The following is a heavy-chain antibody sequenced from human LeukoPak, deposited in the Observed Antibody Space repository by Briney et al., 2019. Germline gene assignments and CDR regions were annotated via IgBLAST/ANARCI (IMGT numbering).Heavy chain of an antibody. Sequence: PGGSLRLSCVGSGFTFRNYWMHWVRQLPGKGLLWVTRIDRYGSGIVYADSVRGRFTISRDNAKNTVSLQMKSLRPGDTGVYYCVSDSEGRSGGGFWGQGTLVTVSS. J-gene: IGHJ4*02. D-gene: IGHD1-26*01. CDR2: IDRYGSGI. V-gene: IGHV3-74*01. CDR3: VSDSEGRSGGGF. CDR1: GFTFRNYW.